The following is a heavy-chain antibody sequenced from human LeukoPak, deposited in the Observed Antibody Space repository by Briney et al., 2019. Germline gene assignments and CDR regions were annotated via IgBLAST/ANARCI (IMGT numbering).Heavy chain of an antibody. V-gene: IGHV4-31*03. CDR1: GGSIGSGGYY. CDR2: IYYSGST. Sequence: SETLSLTCTVSGGSIGSGGYYWSWIRQHPGKGQEWIGYIYYSGSTYYNPSLKGRVTISVDTSKNQFSLKLSSVTAADTAVYYCARDPYDFWSGYPRGWFDPWGQGTLVTVSS. J-gene: IGHJ5*02. CDR3: ARDPYDFWSGYPRGWFDP. D-gene: IGHD3-3*01.